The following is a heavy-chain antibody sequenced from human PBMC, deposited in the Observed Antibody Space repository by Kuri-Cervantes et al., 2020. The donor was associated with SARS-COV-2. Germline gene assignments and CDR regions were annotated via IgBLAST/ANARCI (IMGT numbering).Heavy chain of an antibody. D-gene: IGHD2-21*02. CDR1: RFTFNKYD. J-gene: IGHJ2*01. CDR2: ISTSGGDT. V-gene: IGHV3-23*01. Sequence: GGSLRLSCAASRFTFNKYDLIWVRQAPGKGLEWVSSISTSGGDTNYADSLKGRFTISRDNSKNTLYLQMNSLRAEDTAVYYYARDVEGGDRYLDHWGRGALVTVSS. CDR3: ARDVEGGDRYLDH.